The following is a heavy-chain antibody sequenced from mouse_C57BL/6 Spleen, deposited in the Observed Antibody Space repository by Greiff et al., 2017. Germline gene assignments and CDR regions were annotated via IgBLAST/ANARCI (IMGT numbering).Heavy chain of an antibody. Sequence: DVKLQESGPGLVKPSQSLSLTCSVTGYSITSGYYWNWIRQFPGNKLEWMGYISYDGSNNYNPSLKNRISIPRDTSKNQFFLKLNSVTTEDTATYYCAREAPSGYFDYWGQGTTLTVSS. CDR3: AREAPSGYFDY. J-gene: IGHJ2*01. V-gene: IGHV3-6*01. CDR1: GYSITSGYY. CDR2: ISYDGSN. D-gene: IGHD4-1*01.